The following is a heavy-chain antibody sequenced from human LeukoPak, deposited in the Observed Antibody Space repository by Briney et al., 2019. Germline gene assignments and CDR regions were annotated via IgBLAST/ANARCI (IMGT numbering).Heavy chain of an antibody. CDR2: IYHSGST. V-gene: IGHV4-30-2*01. D-gene: IGHD3-22*01. Sequence: SETLSLTCAVSGGSISSGGYSWSWIRQPPGKGLEWIGYIYHSGSTYYNPSLKSRVTISVDRSKNQFSLKLSSVTAADTAVYYCARVETYYDSSGYAIHWFDPWGQGTLVTVSS. CDR3: ARVETYYDSSGYAIHWFDP. CDR1: GGSISSGGYS. J-gene: IGHJ5*02.